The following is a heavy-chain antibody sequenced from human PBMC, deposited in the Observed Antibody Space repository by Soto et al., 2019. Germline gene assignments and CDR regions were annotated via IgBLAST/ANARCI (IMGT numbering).Heavy chain of an antibody. Sequence: SETLSLTCAVYGGSFSGYYWSWIRQPPGKGLEWIGEINHSGSTNYNPSLKSRVTISVDTSKNRFSLKLSSVTAADTAVYYCARGWGEIAARGSYYYYGMDVWGQGTTVTVSS. V-gene: IGHV4-34*01. CDR3: ARGWGEIAARGSYYYYGMDV. CDR2: INHSGST. J-gene: IGHJ6*02. D-gene: IGHD6-6*01. CDR1: GGSFSGYY.